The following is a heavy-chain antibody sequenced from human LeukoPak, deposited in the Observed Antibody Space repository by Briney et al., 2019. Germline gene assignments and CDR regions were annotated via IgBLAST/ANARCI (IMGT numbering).Heavy chain of an antibody. CDR2: IYYSGST. CDR1: GGSISSSSYY. CDR3: ARGKTSRVATSSLDY. Sequence: SETLSLTCTVSGGSISSSSYYWGWIRQPPGKGLEWIGSIYYSGSTYYNPSLKSRVTISVDTSKNQFSLRLSSVTAADTALYYCARGKTSRVATSSLDYWGQGTLVTVSS. V-gene: IGHV4-39*07. J-gene: IGHJ4*02. D-gene: IGHD5-12*01.